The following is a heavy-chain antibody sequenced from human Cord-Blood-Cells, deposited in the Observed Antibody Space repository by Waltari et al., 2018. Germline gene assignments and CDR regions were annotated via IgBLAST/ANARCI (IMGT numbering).Heavy chain of an antibody. CDR2: ISGSGGST. Sequence: EVQLVESGGGLVQPGGSLRLSCADSGFTFSSFAMSWARQAPGKGLEWVSAISGSGGSTYYADSVKDRFTISRDNSKNTLYLQMNSLRAEDTAVYYCARREYSSSYFDYWGQGTLVTVSS. D-gene: IGHD6-6*01. CDR3: ARREYSSSYFDY. V-gene: IGHV3-23*04. CDR1: GFTFSSFA. J-gene: IGHJ4*02.